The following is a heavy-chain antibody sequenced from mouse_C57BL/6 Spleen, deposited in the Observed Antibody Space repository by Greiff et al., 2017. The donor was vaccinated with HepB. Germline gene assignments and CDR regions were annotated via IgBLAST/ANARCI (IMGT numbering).Heavy chain of an antibody. CDR3: AREGYDSPYYFDY. Sequence: VQLVESGAELVKPGASVKISCKASGYAFSSYWMNWVKQRPGKGLEWIGQIYPGDGDTNYNGKFKGKATLTADKSSSTAYMQLSSLTSEDSAVYFCAREGYDSPYYFDYWGQGTTLTVSS. CDR1: GYAFSSYW. D-gene: IGHD2-4*01. CDR2: IYPGDGDT. V-gene: IGHV1-80*01. J-gene: IGHJ2*01.